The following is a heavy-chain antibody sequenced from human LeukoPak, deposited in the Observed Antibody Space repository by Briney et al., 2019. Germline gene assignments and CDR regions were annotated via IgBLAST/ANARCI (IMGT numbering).Heavy chain of an antibody. Sequence: GGSLRLSCATSGFTFSSNGLHWVRQAPGKGLEWVAFIRYDGSNEYYADSVKGRFTISRDNSKNTLYLQMNSLRAEDTAVYYCAKGISAATLYFQFWGQGTLVTVSS. V-gene: IGHV3-30*02. CDR1: GFTFSSNG. CDR3: AKGISAATLYFQF. J-gene: IGHJ1*01. D-gene: IGHD6-25*01. CDR2: IRYDGSNE.